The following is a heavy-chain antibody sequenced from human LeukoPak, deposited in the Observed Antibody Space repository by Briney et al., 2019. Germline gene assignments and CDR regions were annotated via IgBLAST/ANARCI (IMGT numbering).Heavy chain of an antibody. CDR1: GFTFSSYW. CDR3: ARHSGWAYYYYMDV. D-gene: IGHD6-19*01. Sequence: GGSLRLSCAASGFTFSSYWMNWVRQAPGKGLEWVSYISSSGSTIYYADSVKGRFTISRDNAKNSLYLQMNSLRAEDTAVYYCARHSGWAYYYYMDVWGKGTTVTISS. CDR2: ISSSGSTI. J-gene: IGHJ6*03. V-gene: IGHV3-48*04.